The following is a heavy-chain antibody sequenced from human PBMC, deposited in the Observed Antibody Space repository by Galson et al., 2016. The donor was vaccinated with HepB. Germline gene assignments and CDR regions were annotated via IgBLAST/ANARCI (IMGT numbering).Heavy chain of an antibody. Sequence: SLRLSCAGFSDSYMSWIRQAPGKGLEWVSFISSSGTYTKYADPVKGRCTISRDNAKNSLYLQMNSLRVEDTAVYYCARGSQPPQWQLGGYFDYWGQGTLVTVSS. V-gene: IGHV3-11*06. CDR3: ARGSQPPQWQLGGYFDY. CDR2: ISSSGTYT. J-gene: IGHJ4*02. D-gene: IGHD1-26*01. CDR1: SDSY.